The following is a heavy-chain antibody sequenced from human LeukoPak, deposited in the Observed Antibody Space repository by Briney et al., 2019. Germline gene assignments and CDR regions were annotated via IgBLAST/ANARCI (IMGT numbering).Heavy chain of an antibody. D-gene: IGHD6-19*01. V-gene: IGHV4-61*09. CDR3: ARDGSSGWFHYYYYMDV. CDR1: GGSISSGSYC. J-gene: IGHJ6*03. Sequence: SSETLSLTCTVSGGSISSGSYCWSWIRQPAGKGLEWIGHIHISGNTNYNPSLKSRVTISVDTSKNQFSRKLSSVTAADTAVYYCARDGSSGWFHYYYYMDVWGKGTTVTVSS. CDR2: IHISGNT.